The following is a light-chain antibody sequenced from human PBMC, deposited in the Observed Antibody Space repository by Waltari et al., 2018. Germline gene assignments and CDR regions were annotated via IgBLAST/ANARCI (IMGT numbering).Light chain of an antibody. Sequence: QSALTQPASVSGSPGQSITISCTGTSSDVGAYNYVSWSQHHPGKVPKLIIYDVSPRPAGVSCRCSGSKSDNTASLTISGLQAEDEADYYCISYTTSDTMIFGGGTKLTVL. V-gene: IGLV2-14*03. CDR1: SSDVGAYNY. J-gene: IGLJ2*01. CDR2: DVS. CDR3: ISYTTSDTMI.